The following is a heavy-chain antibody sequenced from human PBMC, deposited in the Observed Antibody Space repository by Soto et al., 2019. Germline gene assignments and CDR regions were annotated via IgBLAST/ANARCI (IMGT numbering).Heavy chain of an antibody. CDR1: GRSFSGYY. CDR3: ARTTSFGVVIRRYYYYMDV. Sequence: SEILSLTCAVYGRSFSGYYWSWIRPPPGKGLEWIGEINHSGSTNYNPSLKSRVTISVDTSQNQFSLKLSSVTAADTAVYYCARTTSFGVVIRRYYYYMDVWGKGTTVTVSS. CDR2: INHSGST. D-gene: IGHD3-3*01. J-gene: IGHJ6*03. V-gene: IGHV4-34*01.